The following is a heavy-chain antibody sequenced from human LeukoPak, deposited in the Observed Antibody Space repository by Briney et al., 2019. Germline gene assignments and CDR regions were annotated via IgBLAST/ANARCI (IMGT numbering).Heavy chain of an antibody. J-gene: IGHJ3*02. CDR2: IYYSGST. D-gene: IGHD3-10*01. Sequence: SETLSLTCTVSGGSISSYYWSWIRQPPGKGLEWIGYIYYSGSTNYNPSLKSRVTISVDTSKNQFSLKLSSVTAADTAVYYCARLTMVRGVIPYDAFDIWAQGTMVTVSS. CDR3: ARLTMVRGVIPYDAFDI. CDR1: GGSISSYY. V-gene: IGHV4-59*01.